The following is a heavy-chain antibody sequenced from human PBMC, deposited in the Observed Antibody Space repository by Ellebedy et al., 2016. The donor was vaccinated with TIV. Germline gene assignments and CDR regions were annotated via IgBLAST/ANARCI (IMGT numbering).Heavy chain of an antibody. CDR3: ARFSTFSFFGWFDT. Sequence: GGSLRLXXVASEFTFSRYAMNWVRQAPGKGLEWVSGLTGSGGSTNYADSVKGRFTISRDNSKNTLYLQMNSLRAEDTAVYFCARFSTFSFFGWFDTWGQGTQVTVSS. CDR2: LTGSGGST. V-gene: IGHV3-23*01. J-gene: IGHJ5*02. CDR1: EFTFSRYA. D-gene: IGHD2/OR15-2a*01.